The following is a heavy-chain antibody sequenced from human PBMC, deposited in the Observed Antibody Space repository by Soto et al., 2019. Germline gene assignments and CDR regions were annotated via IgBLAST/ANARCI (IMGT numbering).Heavy chain of an antibody. J-gene: IGHJ4*02. CDR2: IYPGDSDT. CDR3: ARMNYYDSSGYSSPFDY. CDR1: GYSFTSYW. D-gene: IGHD3-22*01. Sequence: GESLKISCKGSGYSFTSYWIGWVRQMPGKGLEWMGIIYPGDSDTRYSPSFQGQVTISADNSISTAYLQWSSLKASDTAMYYCARMNYYDSSGYSSPFDYWGQGTLVTVSS. V-gene: IGHV5-51*01.